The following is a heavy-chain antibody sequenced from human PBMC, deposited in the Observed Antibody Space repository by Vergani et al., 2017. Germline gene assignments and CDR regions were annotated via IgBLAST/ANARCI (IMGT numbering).Heavy chain of an antibody. CDR1: GYTFTSYY. CDR3: ARDEYYYDSSGCYDY. V-gene: IGHV1-2*02. J-gene: IGHJ4*02. D-gene: IGHD3-22*01. Sequence: QVQLVQSGAEVKKPGASVKVSCKASGYTFTSYYMHWVRQAPGQGLEWMGWINPNSGGTNYAQKFQGRVTMTRDTSISTAYMELSRLRSDDTAVYYCARDEYYYDSSGCYDYWGQGTLVTVSS. CDR2: INPNSGGT.